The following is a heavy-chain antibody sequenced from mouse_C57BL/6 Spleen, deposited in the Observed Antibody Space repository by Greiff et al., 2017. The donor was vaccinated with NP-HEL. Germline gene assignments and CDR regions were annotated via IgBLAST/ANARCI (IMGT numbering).Heavy chain of an antibody. V-gene: IGHV1-81*01. J-gene: IGHJ4*01. Sequence: VQRVESGAELARPGASVKLSCKASGYTFTSYGISWVKQRTGQGLEWIGEIYPRSGNTYYNEKFKGKATLTADKSSSTAYMELRSLTSEDSAVYFCARFWDGSPYAMDYWGQGTSVTVSS. CDR2: IYPRSGNT. CDR1: GYTFTSYG. CDR3: ARFWDGSPYAMDY. D-gene: IGHD2-3*01.